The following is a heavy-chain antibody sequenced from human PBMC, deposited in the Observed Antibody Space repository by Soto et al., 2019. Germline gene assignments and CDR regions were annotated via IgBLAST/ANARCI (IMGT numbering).Heavy chain of an antibody. J-gene: IGHJ3*02. CDR1: GGGRASISAA. D-gene: IGHD1-26*01. Sequence: QSLSHTCTISGGGRASISAASNWIRKSPSRGLEWLGRTYYRSKWYNDYAVSVKSRITINPDTSKNQFSLQLNSVTPEDTAVYYFAIDRRYGAVRGIHEAFDIWVHGTMVTVS. CDR2: TYYRSKWYN. V-gene: IGHV6-1*01. CDR3: AIDRRYGAVRGIHEAFDI.